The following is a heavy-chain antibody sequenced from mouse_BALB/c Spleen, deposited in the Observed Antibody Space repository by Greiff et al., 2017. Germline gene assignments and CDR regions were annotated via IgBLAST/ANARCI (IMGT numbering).Heavy chain of an antibody. CDR3: ARKGLYYFDY. CDR1: GFSLTRYG. J-gene: IGHJ2*01. CDR2: IWSGGST. V-gene: IGHV2-2*02. Sequence: VKVEESGPGLVQPSQSLTITCTVSGFSLTRYGVHWVRQSPGKGLEWLGVIWSGGSTDYNAAFISRLSISKDNSKSQVFFKMNSLQANDTAIYYCARKGLYYFDYWGQGTTLTVSS.